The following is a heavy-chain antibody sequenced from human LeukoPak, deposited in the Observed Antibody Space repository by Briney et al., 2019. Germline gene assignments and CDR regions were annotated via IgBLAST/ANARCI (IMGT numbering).Heavy chain of an antibody. J-gene: IGHJ5*02. CDR2: INHSGST. V-gene: IGHV4-34*01. CDR1: GGSFSGYY. CDR3: AREGFNPPYGDYP. D-gene: IGHD4-17*01. Sequence: PPETLSLTCAVYGGSFSGYYWSWIRQPPGKGLEWIGEINHSGSTNYNPSLKSRVTISVDTSKNQFPLKLSSVTAADTAVYYCAREGFNPPYGDYPWGQGTLVTVSS.